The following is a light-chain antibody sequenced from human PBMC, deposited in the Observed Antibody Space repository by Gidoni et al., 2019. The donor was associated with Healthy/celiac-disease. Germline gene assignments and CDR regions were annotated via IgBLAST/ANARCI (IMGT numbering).Light chain of an antibody. J-gene: IGLJ3*02. Sequence: QSALTQPPSASGSPGPSVTISCTVPSSDVGFYNYVSWYQHHPGKAPKLMIYEVSKRPSGVPDRFSGSKSGNTASLTVSGLQAEDEADYYCTSYAGSNNWVFGGGTKLTVL. CDR2: EVS. CDR1: SSDVGFYNY. CDR3: TSYAGSNNWV. V-gene: IGLV2-8*01.